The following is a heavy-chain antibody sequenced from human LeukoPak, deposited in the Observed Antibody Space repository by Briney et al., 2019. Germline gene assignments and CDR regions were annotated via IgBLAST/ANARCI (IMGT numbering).Heavy chain of an antibody. Sequence: PGGSLRLSCAASGFTFSNYWMSWVRQAPGKGLEWVANIKQDGSDKYYVGSVKGRFTISRDNAKNSLFLQMNSLRAEDTAVYYCTKGSFASPSTFDSWGQGTLVTVSS. CDR2: IKQDGSDK. D-gene: IGHD2/OR15-2a*01. CDR3: TKGSFASPSTFDS. V-gene: IGHV3-7*01. CDR1: GFTFSNYW. J-gene: IGHJ4*02.